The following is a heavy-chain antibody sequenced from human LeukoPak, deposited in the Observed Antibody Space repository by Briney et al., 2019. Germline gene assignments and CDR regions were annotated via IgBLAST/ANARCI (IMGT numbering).Heavy chain of an antibody. CDR3: ARGYSGTYRIDY. V-gene: IGHV3-74*01. Sequence: GGSLRLSCAASGFTFISYWMHWVRQAPGKGLVWVSRINSDGSSTSYADSVKGRFTISRDNAKNTLYLQMNSLRAEDTAVHYCARGYSGTYRIDYWGQGTLVTVSS. CDR2: INSDGSST. J-gene: IGHJ4*02. CDR1: GFTFISYW. D-gene: IGHD1-26*01.